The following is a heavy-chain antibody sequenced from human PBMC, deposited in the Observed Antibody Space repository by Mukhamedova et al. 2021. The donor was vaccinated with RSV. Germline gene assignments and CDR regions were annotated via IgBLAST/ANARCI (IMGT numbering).Heavy chain of an antibody. CDR2: INPTGGST. Sequence: TFTNYYIHWVRQAPGQGLEWMGIINPTGGSTTYAQKFQGRVTMTSDTSANTVYMELSSLRSEDTAGYYCAREVAAVGRFDYWGQG. V-gene: IGHV1-46*01. D-gene: IGHD6-13*01. CDR1: TFTNYY. J-gene: IGHJ4*02. CDR3: AREVAAVGRFDY.